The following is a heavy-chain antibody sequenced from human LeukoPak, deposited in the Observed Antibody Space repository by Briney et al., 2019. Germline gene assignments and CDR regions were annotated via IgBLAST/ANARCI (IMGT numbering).Heavy chain of an antibody. CDR2: IYYSGST. J-gene: IGHJ4*02. CDR1: GGSISSYY. CDR3: ARHFLAAAGPFGY. V-gene: IGHV4-59*05. D-gene: IGHD6-13*01. Sequence: SETLSLTCTVSGGSISSYYWSWIRQPPGKGLEWIGSIYYSGSTYYNPSLKSRVTISVDTSKNQFSLKLSSVTAADTAVYYCARHFLAAAGPFGYWGQGTLVTVSS.